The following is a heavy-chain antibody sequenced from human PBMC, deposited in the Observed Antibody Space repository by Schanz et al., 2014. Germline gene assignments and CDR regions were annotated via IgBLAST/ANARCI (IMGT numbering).Heavy chain of an antibody. J-gene: IGHJ2*01. CDR2: IYYSGSS. CDR1: GGSIRSYF. CDR3: ARDTTWRLDL. V-gene: IGHV4-59*12. D-gene: IGHD1-1*01. Sequence: QVQLQESGPGLLKPSETLSLTCTVSGGSIRSYFWSWIRQPPGKGLEWIGYIYYSGSSDYNPSLKSRVTISLDTSKNQFSLTLTSRTAADTAVYYCARDTTWRLDLWGRGTLVTVSS.